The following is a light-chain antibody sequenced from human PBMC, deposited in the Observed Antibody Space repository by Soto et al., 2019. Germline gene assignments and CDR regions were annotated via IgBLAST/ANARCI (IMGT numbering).Light chain of an antibody. CDR3: QQYYSTPPT. J-gene: IGKJ1*01. V-gene: IGKV4-1*01. Sequence: DIVMTQSPDSLAVSLGDRATINCNSSQSVLYSSNNKNYLAWYQQKPGQPPKLLIYWASTRESGVPDRFSGSGSGTDFTLTISSLQAEDVAVYYCQQYYSTPPTFGQGTKVDI. CDR2: WAS. CDR1: QSVLYSSNNKNY.